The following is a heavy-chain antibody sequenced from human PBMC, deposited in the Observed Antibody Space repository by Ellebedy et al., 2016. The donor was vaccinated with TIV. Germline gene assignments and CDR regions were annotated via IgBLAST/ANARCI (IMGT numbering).Heavy chain of an antibody. CDR3: AKGTWIQLWFGY. Sequence: GESLKISCAVSGFTFSNYAVHLVRQAPGKGLEWVSAISGNGGSTHYEDSVKGRFTVSRDNSKNTLYLQMNSLRAEDTAGYYCAKGTWIQLWFGYWGQGTLVTVSS. J-gene: IGHJ4*02. CDR2: ISGNGGST. V-gene: IGHV3-23*01. D-gene: IGHD5-18*01. CDR1: GFTFSNYA.